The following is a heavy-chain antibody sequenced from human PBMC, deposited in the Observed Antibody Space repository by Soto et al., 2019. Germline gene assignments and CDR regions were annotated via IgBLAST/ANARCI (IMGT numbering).Heavy chain of an antibody. Sequence: RRSLRLSCAASVFTFSAYVMSWFRQAPGKGLEWVSSITSSGGGTYYADSVKGRFTVSRDNSKNTVYLQMNSLRDEDTAVYYCAKLTAAWGQGTLVTVSS. CDR2: ITSSGGGT. V-gene: IGHV3-23*01. D-gene: IGHD6-13*01. J-gene: IGHJ4*02. CDR3: AKLTAA. CDR1: VFTFSAYV.